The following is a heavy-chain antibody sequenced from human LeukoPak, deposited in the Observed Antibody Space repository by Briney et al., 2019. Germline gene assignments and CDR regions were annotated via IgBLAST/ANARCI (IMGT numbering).Heavy chain of an antibody. V-gene: IGHV3-73*01. Sequence: GGSLRLSCAASGFTFSGSAMHWVRQASGKGLEWVGRIRSKANNYATAYAASVRGRFTISRDDLRNTAYLQMNSLKTEDTAVYYCTSRSGNSDYDYYYYYGMDVWGQGTTVTVSS. D-gene: IGHD5-12*01. CDR2: IRSKANNYAT. J-gene: IGHJ6*02. CDR3: TSRSGNSDYDYYYYYGMDV. CDR1: GFTFSGSA.